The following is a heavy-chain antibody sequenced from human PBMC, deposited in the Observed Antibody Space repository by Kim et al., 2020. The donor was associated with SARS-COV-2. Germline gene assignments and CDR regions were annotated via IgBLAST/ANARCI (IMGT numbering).Heavy chain of an antibody. CDR3: ARGGGRHGGEVDY. Sequence: SETLSLTCTVSGGSISSGGYYWSWIRQHPGKGLEWIGYIYYSGSTYYNPSLKSRVTISVDTSKNQFSLKLSSVTAADTAVYYCARGGGRHGGEVDYWGQGTLVTVSS. D-gene: IGHD1-26*01. CDR1: GGSISSGGYY. CDR2: IYYSGST. J-gene: IGHJ4*02. V-gene: IGHV4-31*03.